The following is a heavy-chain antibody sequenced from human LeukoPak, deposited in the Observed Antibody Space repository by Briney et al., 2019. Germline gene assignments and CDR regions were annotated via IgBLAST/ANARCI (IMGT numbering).Heavy chain of an antibody. CDR2: ISAYNGNT. V-gene: IGHV1-18*01. Sequence: ASVKVSCKASGYTFTSYGISWVRQAPGQGLEWMGWISAYNGNTNYAQKLQGRVTMATDTSTSTAYMELRSLRSDDTAVYYCARDGVWFGELPEKNDYWGQGTLVTVSS. J-gene: IGHJ4*02. D-gene: IGHD3-10*01. CDR3: ARDGVWFGELPEKNDY. CDR1: GYTFTSYG.